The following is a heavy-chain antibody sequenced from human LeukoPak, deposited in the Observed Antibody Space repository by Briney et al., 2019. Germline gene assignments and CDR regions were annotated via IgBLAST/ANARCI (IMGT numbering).Heavy chain of an antibody. CDR2: IYYSGST. CDR3: ARESIAAAGTWVLDY. D-gene: IGHD6-13*01. J-gene: IGHJ4*02. V-gene: IGHV4-30-4*08. Sequence: SETLSLTCTVSGGSISSGDYYWSWIRQSPGKGLEWIGYIYYSGSTYYNPSLKSRVTISVDTSKNQFSLKLSSVTAADTAVYYCARESIAAAGTWVLDYWGPGTLVTVSS. CDR1: GGSISSGDYY.